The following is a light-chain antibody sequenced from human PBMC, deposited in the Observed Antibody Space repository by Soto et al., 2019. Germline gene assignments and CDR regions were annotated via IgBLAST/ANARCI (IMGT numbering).Light chain of an antibody. CDR1: QSVSIW. J-gene: IGKJ1*01. V-gene: IGKV1-39*01. CDR3: QESYSRPPWM. Sequence: DIQMTQSPSTLSASEGDRVTISCRASQSVSIWLAWYQQKPGKAPKLLIYAASNLHSGVPSRFSGSGSGTEFTLTISSLQLEDFATYYCQESYSRPPWMFGQGTKV. CDR2: AAS.